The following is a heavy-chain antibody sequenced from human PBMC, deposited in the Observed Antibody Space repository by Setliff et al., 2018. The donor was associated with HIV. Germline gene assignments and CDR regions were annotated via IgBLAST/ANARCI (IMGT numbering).Heavy chain of an antibody. Sequence: PGGSLRLSCAASGFTFSDYYMSWIRQAPGKGLEWVSYISSSGSTIYYADSVKGRFTISRDNAKNSLYLHMTGLRADDTAIYYCAKDLGTYSSGRALDSWGQGALVTVSS. CDR2: ISSSGSTI. CDR3: AKDLGTYSSGRALDS. CDR1: GFTFSDYY. V-gene: IGHV3-11*01. D-gene: IGHD6-19*01. J-gene: IGHJ4*02.